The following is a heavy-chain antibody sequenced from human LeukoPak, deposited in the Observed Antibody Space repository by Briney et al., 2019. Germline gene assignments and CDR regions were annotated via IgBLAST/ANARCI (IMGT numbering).Heavy chain of an antibody. Sequence: GRSLRLSCAASGFTFSSYAMHWVRQAPGKGLGWGAVISYDGSNKYYADSVKGRFTISRDNSKNTLYLQMNSLRAEDTAVYYCARGGRAVVTAIPFDYWGQGTLVTVSS. V-gene: IGHV3-30-3*01. CDR3: ARGGRAVVTAIPFDY. D-gene: IGHD2-21*02. J-gene: IGHJ4*02. CDR2: ISYDGSNK. CDR1: GFTFSSYA.